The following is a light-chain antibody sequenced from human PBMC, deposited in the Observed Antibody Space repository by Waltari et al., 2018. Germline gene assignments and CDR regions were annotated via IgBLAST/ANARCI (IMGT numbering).Light chain of an antibody. J-gene: IGLJ2*01. V-gene: IGLV3-19*01. CDR3: HSRDTSSTRF. CDR1: SLRRYS. Sequence: SSDLTQDPAVSVALGQTVRITCQGDSLRRYSARWYQQRHGQAPILVLYGQNDRPSGIPDRFSGSTSGNTASLTITGAQAEDEADYYCHSRDTSSTRFFGGGTRLTV. CDR2: GQN.